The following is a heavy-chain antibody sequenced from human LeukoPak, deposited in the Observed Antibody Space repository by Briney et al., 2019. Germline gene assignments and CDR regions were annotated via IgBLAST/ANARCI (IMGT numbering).Heavy chain of an antibody. Sequence: GESLKISCKTSGYSFTSYWIGWVRQMPGKGLEWTGIIYPGDSDTRYSPSFQGQVTITADKSISTAYLQWSSLKASDTAMYYCAGQSSRYDSGWYDYWGQGTLVTVSS. CDR2: IYPGDSDT. J-gene: IGHJ4*02. D-gene: IGHD6-19*01. V-gene: IGHV5-51*01. CDR3: AGQSSRYDSGWYDY. CDR1: GYSFTSYW.